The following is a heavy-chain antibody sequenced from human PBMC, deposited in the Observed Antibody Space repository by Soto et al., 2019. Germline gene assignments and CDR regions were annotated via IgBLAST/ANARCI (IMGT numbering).Heavy chain of an antibody. J-gene: IGHJ4*02. CDR2: INSDGSST. Sequence: EVQLVESGGGLVQPGGSLRLSCAASGFTFSSYWMHWVRQAPGKGLVWVSRINSDGSSTSYGDSVKGRSTISRDNAKNTLYLQMNSLRAEDTAVYYCVRTSLVVAAATREDYWGQGTLVTVSS. CDR3: VRTSLVVAAATREDY. V-gene: IGHV3-74*01. CDR1: GFTFSSYW. D-gene: IGHD2-15*01.